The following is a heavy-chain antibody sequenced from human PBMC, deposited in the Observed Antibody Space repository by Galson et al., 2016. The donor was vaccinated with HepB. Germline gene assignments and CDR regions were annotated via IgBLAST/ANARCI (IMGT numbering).Heavy chain of an antibody. CDR1: GFTFSMYA. D-gene: IGHD3-10*01. CDR3: ARGQQGSNFYPPLFDF. V-gene: IGHV3-64*02. Sequence: SLRLSCAASGFTFSMYAMHWVRQAPGKGLEYVSGIGNNGGSTNYADSVKGRFTISRDNSKNTLYLQMGSLRAEDLAVYHCARGQQGSNFYPPLFDFWGQGTLVTVSS. CDR2: IGNNGGST. J-gene: IGHJ4*02.